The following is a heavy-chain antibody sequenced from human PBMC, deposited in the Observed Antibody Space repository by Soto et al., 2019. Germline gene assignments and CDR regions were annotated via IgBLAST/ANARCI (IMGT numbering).Heavy chain of an antibody. CDR2: IVVGSGKT. Sequence: QMQLVQSGPEVKKPGTPVKVSCKASGFTFTGSAVQWVRQARRQRLEWIGWIVVGSGKTKYAENFRERVTITRDTATSPAYMGLTSLRSEDPAVYFWGGGGSAKLLHYPSYYYYGMDVWGQGTTVTVSS. CDR1: GFTFTGSA. CDR3: GGGGSAKLLHYPSYYYYGMDV. V-gene: IGHV1-58*01. D-gene: IGHD3-10*01. J-gene: IGHJ6*02.